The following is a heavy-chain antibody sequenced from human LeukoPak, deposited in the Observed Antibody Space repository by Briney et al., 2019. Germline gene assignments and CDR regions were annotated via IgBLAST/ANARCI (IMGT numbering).Heavy chain of an antibody. D-gene: IGHD3-22*01. V-gene: IGHV1-69*13. Sequence: GASVKVSCKASGGTFRSNAISWVRQARGQGLEWMGGIIPLFGTANYAQKFQGRVTITADESTSTAYMELSSLRSDDTAVYYCAREWNYESSGFFYYYWGQGTLVTVSS. CDR1: GGTFRSNA. CDR2: IIPLFGTA. J-gene: IGHJ4*02. CDR3: AREWNYESSGFFYYY.